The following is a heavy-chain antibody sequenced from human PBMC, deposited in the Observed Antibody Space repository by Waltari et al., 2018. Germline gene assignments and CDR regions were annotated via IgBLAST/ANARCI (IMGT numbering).Heavy chain of an antibody. Sequence: QVQLQESGPGLVKPSETLSLTCTVSGGSLSSYYWSWIRQPPGKGLEWIGYIYYSGSTNYNPSLKSRVTISVDTSKNQFSLKLSSVTAADTAVYYCARSGVFYYMDVWGKGTTVTISS. V-gene: IGHV4-59*01. J-gene: IGHJ6*03. CDR2: IYYSGST. CDR3: ARSGVFYYMDV. CDR1: GGSLSSYY. D-gene: IGHD1-26*01.